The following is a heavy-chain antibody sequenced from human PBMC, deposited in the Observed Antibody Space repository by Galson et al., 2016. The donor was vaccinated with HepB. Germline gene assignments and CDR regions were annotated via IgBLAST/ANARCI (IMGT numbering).Heavy chain of an antibody. J-gene: IGHJ6*04. V-gene: IGHV4-34*01. CDR1: GGSFSYYS. CDR3: ARRRRYYDSSGYSYYGLDV. D-gene: IGHD3-22*01. Sequence: SETLSLTCAVNGGSFSYYSWSWLRQSPQKGLEWIGEINHSGTTNYNPSLKSRVTISVDSSKNQVSLKVRSVTAADTAVYYCARRRRYYDSSGYSYYGLDVWGEGTTVTVSS. CDR2: INHSGTT.